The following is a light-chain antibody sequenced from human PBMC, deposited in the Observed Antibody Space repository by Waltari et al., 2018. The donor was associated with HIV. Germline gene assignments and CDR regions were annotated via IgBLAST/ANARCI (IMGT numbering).Light chain of an antibody. CDR2: GNG. CDR3: QSYDSSLSGVV. V-gene: IGLV1-40*01. CDR1: SSNIGAGYA. J-gene: IGLJ2*01. Sequence: QSVLTQPPSVSGAPGQRVTISCTGRSSNIGAGYAVHWYQQLPGTAPKLLIYGNGNRPSGVPDRFSGSKSGTSASLAITGLQAEDEADYYCQSYDSSLSGVVFGGGTRLTVL.